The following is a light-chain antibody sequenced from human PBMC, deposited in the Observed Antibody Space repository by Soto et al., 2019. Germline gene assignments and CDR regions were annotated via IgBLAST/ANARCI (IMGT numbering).Light chain of an antibody. Sequence: RVMTQSPATLSVSPGEGATLSCGASQSVSSNLAWYQQKPGQAPRLLIYGASTRATGIPARFSGSGSGTEFTLTISSLQPDDFATYYCQQYDSYPWTFGQGTKVDIK. J-gene: IGKJ1*01. CDR1: QSVSSN. CDR2: GAS. V-gene: IGKV3D-15*01. CDR3: QQYDSYPWT.